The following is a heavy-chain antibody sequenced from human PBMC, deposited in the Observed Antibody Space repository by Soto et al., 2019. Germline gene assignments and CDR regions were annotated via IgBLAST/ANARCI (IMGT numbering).Heavy chain of an antibody. CDR3: AKWGAIALVGHDYFGMDV. J-gene: IGHJ6*02. D-gene: IGHD3-9*01. Sequence: EVQLLESGGDLVQPGGSLSLSCAASGFTFSSYAMSWVRQAPGKGLEWVSGIGGGGTDTYYANSVRGRFTISRDNSDNTLYLQMNSLRAEDTAVYYCAKWGAIALVGHDYFGMDVWGQGTTVAVSS. CDR2: IGGGGTDT. V-gene: IGHV3-23*01. CDR1: GFTFSSYA.